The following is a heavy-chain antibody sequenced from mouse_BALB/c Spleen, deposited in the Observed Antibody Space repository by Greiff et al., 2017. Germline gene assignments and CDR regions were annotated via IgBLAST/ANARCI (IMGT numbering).Heavy chain of an antibody. CDR3: ARIPFYYYGSRPLAY. CDR2: INPDSSTI. J-gene: IGHJ3*01. CDR1: GFDFSRYW. V-gene: IGHV4-1*02. Sequence: EVKLQESGGGLVQPGGSLKLSCAASGFDFSRYWMSWVRQAPGKGLEWIGEINPDSSTINYTPSLKDKFIISRDNAKNTLYLQMSKVRSEDTALYYCARIPFYYYGSRPLAYWGQGTLVTVSA. D-gene: IGHD1-1*01.